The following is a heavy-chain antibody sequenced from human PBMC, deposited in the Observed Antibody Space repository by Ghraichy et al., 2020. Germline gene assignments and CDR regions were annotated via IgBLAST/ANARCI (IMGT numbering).Heavy chain of an antibody. J-gene: IGHJ5*02. D-gene: IGHD2-2*01. CDR3: ANLVNRYCTTTSCLNWFDP. CDR1: GFTFSSSA. V-gene: IGHV3-23*01. CDR2: ITGSYTP. Sequence: GGSLRLSCAASGFTFSSSAMSWVRQAPGKGLEWVSTITGSYTPYYADSVKGRFTISRDNSKNTLYLQMKSLRAEDAAVYYCANLVNRYCTTTSCLNWFDPCGQGTLVIVSS.